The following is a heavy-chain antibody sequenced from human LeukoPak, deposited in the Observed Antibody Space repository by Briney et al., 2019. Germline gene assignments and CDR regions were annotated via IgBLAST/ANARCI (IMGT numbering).Heavy chain of an antibody. Sequence: PGGSLRLSCAASGFTFSDYYMSWIRQAPGKGLEWVSYISSSGSTIYYADSVKGRFTISRDNAKNSLYLQMNSLRAEDTAVYYCARDHSSWYSPGTFDYWGQGTLVTVSS. CDR3: ARDHSSWYSPGTFDY. V-gene: IGHV3-11*04. CDR2: ISSSGSTI. CDR1: GFTFSDYY. J-gene: IGHJ4*02. D-gene: IGHD6-13*01.